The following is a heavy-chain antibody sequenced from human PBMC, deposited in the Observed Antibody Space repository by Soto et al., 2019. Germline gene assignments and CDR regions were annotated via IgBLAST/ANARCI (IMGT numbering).Heavy chain of an antibody. V-gene: IGHV1-18*01. Sequence: QGQLVQSGAEVKKPGASVKVSCKSSGYTFTTYGISWVRQAPGQGLEWMGWISAYNGNTKYAQKLQGRVTMTTDTSTSTAYMDLRSLTSDDTAGYYCARDSHPVDYWGQGTLVTVSS. J-gene: IGHJ4*02. CDR2: ISAYNGNT. CDR1: GYTFTTYG. CDR3: ARDSHPVDY.